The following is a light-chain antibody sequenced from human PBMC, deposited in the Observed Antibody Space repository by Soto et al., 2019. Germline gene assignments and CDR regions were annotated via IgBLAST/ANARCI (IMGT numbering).Light chain of an antibody. CDR3: SSYTSSSTPCV. V-gene: IGLV2-14*03. J-gene: IGLJ1*01. CDR1: SSDVGNYNY. Sequence: SELPQPASVSGSPGQSITISCTGTSSDVGNYNYVSWYQHHPGKAPKLMIYDVSNRPSGVSNRFSGSKSGNTASLTISGLQAEDEADYYCSSYTSSSTPCVFGTGTKVTVL. CDR2: DVS.